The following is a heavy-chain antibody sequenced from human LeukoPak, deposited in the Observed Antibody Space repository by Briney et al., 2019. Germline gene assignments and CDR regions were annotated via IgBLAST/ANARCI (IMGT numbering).Heavy chain of an antibody. CDR2: ISGSGGST. D-gene: IGHD4-11*01. Sequence: GGSLKLSCAASGFMFSDHYLDWVRQAPGKGLEWVSAISGSGGSTYYADSVKGRFTISRDNSKNTLYLQMNSLRAEDTAVYYCAKDDYSNFVTYFDYWGQGTLVTVSS. V-gene: IGHV3-23*01. CDR3: AKDDYSNFVTYFDY. CDR1: GFMFSDHY. J-gene: IGHJ4*02.